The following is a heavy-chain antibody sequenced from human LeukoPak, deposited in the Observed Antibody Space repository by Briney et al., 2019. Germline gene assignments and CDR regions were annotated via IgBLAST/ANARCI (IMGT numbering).Heavy chain of an antibody. CDR1: GFTFSSFS. D-gene: IGHD7-27*01. CDR3: ARDLNWGFDY. Sequence: GGSLRLSCAASGFTFSSFSMNWVRQAPGKGLERISYITSSSSSMSYADSVKGRFTISRDNAKNSLYLQMNSLRDEDTAVYYCARDLNWGFDYWGQGTLVTVSS. V-gene: IGHV3-48*02. CDR2: ITSSSSSM. J-gene: IGHJ4*02.